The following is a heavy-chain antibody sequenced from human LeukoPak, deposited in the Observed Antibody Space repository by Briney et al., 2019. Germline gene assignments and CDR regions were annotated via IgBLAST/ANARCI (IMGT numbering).Heavy chain of an antibody. Sequence: PGGSLRLSCAASGFTFSSYEMNWVRQAPGKGLEWVSSISSSGTYVYYADSLKGRFTISRDNAKNSLYLQMSSLRAEDTAVYHCARDANTVGTIGLDYWGQGTLVTVSS. CDR1: GFTFSSYE. J-gene: IGHJ4*02. V-gene: IGHV3-21*01. CDR3: ARDANTVGTIGLDY. D-gene: IGHD5-12*01. CDR2: ISSSGTYV.